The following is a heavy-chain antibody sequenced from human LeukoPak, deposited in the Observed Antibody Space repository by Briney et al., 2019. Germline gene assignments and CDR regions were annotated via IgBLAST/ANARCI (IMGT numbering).Heavy chain of an antibody. CDR1: GGSISSGSYY. CDR2: IYTSGST. Sequence: PSETLSLTCTVSGGSISSGSYYWSWIRQPAGKGLEWIGRIYTSGSTNYNPSLKSRVTISVDTSKNQFSLKLSSVTAADTAVYYCARATSQLVTSYYYYYMDVWGKGTTVTISS. V-gene: IGHV4-61*02. CDR3: ARATSQLVTSYYYYYMDV. J-gene: IGHJ6*03. D-gene: IGHD6-13*01.